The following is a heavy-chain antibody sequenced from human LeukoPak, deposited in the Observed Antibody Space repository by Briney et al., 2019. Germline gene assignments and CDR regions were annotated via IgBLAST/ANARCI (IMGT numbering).Heavy chain of an antibody. CDR3: ARDRRPASFDY. V-gene: IGHV3-30-3*01. CDR1: GFTFSSYA. J-gene: IGHJ4*02. Sequence: TGGSLRLSCAASGFTFSSYAMSWVRQAPGKGLEWVAVISYDGSNKYYADSVKGRFTISRDNSKNTLYLQMNSLRAEDTAVYYCARDRRPASFDYWGQGTLVTVSS. CDR2: ISYDGSNK.